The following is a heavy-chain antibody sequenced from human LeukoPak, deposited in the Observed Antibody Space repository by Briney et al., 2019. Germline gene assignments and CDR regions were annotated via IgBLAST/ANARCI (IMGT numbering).Heavy chain of an antibody. V-gene: IGHV3-23*01. CDR2: ISGGGGST. J-gene: IGHJ4*02. D-gene: IGHD3-10*01. Sequence: GGTLRLSCAASGFTFSSYGMSWVRQAPGKGLEWVSAISGGGGSTYYADSVKGRFTISRDNSKNTLYLQMNSLRAEDTAIYYCAKEGKTRTWNYSQAKPVYWGQGTLVTVSS. CDR1: GFTFSSYG. CDR3: AKEGKTRTWNYSQAKPVY.